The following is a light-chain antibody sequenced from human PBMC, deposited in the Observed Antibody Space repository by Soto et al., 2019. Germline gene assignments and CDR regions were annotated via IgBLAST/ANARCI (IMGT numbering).Light chain of an antibody. V-gene: IGLV1-47*01. CDR2: RDN. CDR3: QSYDKRLTAYV. Sequence: QSVLTQPPSASATPGQRVTISCSGSSSNLGNNYVYWYQHLPGTAPKLLIDRDNKRPSGVPDRFSGSRSGTSASLAISGLRSEDEGDYYCQSYDKRLTAYVFGTGTKLTVL. J-gene: IGLJ1*01. CDR1: SSNLGNNY.